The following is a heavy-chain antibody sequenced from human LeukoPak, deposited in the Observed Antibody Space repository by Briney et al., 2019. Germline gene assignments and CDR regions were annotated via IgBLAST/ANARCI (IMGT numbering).Heavy chain of an antibody. CDR1: GYTFTSYY. CDR3: ARDPYYYDSSGSHAGYFDL. CDR2: INPSGGST. Sequence: ASVKVSCKASGYTFTSYYMHWVRQAPGQGLEWMGIINPSGGSTSYAQKFQGRVTMPRDTSTSTVYMELSSLRSEDTAVYYCARDPYYYDSSGSHAGYFDLWGRGTLVTVSS. J-gene: IGHJ2*01. V-gene: IGHV1-46*01. D-gene: IGHD3-22*01.